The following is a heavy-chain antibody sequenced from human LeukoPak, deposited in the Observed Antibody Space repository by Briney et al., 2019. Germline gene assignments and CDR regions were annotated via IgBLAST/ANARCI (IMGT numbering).Heavy chain of an antibody. CDR2: ISSSGSTI. D-gene: IGHD3-3*01. Sequence: PGGSLRLSCAASGFTFSSYEMNWVRQAPGKGLEWVSYISSSGSTIYYADSVKGRFTISRDNAKNSLYLQMNSLRAEDTAVYYCAGDIGYPLGEWSLDYWGQGTLVTVSS. J-gene: IGHJ4*02. CDR3: AGDIGYPLGEWSLDY. V-gene: IGHV3-48*03. CDR1: GFTFSSYE.